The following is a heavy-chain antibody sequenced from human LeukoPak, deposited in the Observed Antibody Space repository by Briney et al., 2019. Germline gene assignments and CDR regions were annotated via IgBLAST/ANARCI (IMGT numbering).Heavy chain of an antibody. D-gene: IGHD3-22*01. CDR2: ISSSSGTI. V-gene: IGHV3-48*03. CDR1: GFTFSTYE. CDR3: AREAYYYDSSGSFDY. J-gene: IGHJ4*02. Sequence: GGSLRLSCVASGFTFSTYEMNWVRQAPGKGLEWVSYISSSSGTIFYADSVKGRFTISRDNAKNSLFLQMNSLRAEDTAVYYCAREAYYYDSSGSFDYWGQGTLVTVSS.